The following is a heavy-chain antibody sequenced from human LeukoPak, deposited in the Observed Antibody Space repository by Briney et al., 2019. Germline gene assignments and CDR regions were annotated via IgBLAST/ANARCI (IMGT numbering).Heavy chain of an antibody. D-gene: IGHD5-18*01. CDR1: GFTLPNAG. CDR2: ISHDGTNK. J-gene: IGHJ4*02. Sequence: GGSLRLSCAASGFTLPNAGTHWVALAPGKGLEWLSFISHDGTNKYYSDSVDGRFTVSRLNSQNTVHLQMTDLRPDDTATYYCASEDVDTGDFWGQGTLVTVSS. CDR3: ASEDVDTGDF. V-gene: IGHV3-30*01.